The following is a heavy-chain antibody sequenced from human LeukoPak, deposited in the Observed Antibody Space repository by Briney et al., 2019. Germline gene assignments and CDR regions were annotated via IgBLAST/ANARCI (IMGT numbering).Heavy chain of an antibody. CDR2: INPSGGST. Sequence: ASVKVSCKASGYTFTGYYMHWVRQAPGQGLEWVGIINPSGGSTTYALKFQGRVTMTRDTSTSTVYMELRSLRSEDTAVYYCARGTTVVTFPIHYFYGMDVWGQGTTVTVSS. J-gene: IGHJ6*02. D-gene: IGHD4-23*01. V-gene: IGHV1-46*01. CDR1: GYTFTGYY. CDR3: ARGTTVVTFPIHYFYGMDV.